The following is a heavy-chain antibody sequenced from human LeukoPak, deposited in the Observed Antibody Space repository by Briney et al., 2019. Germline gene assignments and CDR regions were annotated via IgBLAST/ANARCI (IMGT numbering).Heavy chain of an antibody. CDR3: VKGGGNVRRYFEY. CDR2: ISVNGGTT. CDR1: GFTSSSYA. J-gene: IGHJ4*02. D-gene: IGHD4-23*01. V-gene: IGHV3-23*01. Sequence: GGSLRLSCAASGFTSSSYAMTRVRQAPGKGLEWVSSISVNGGTTYYADSVKGRFTISRDSSKNTLYLQMNSLRAEDTAVYYCVKGGGNVRRYFEYWGQGTLVTVSS.